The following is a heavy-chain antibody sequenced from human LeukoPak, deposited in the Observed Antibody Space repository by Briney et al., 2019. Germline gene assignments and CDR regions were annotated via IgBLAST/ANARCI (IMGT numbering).Heavy chain of an antibody. CDR2: VSSSSTSI. Sequence: GGSLRLSCAASGFSFSIYSMNWVRQAPGKGLEWVSSVSSSSTSIYHADSLKGRFTISRDNAKNSLFLQVNSLRDEDTAVYYCARGPPCSSTSCYVTGAFDFWGQGTMVTVSS. CDR3: ARGPPCSSTSCYVTGAFDF. D-gene: IGHD2-2*01. CDR1: GFSFSIYS. V-gene: IGHV3-21*01. J-gene: IGHJ3*01.